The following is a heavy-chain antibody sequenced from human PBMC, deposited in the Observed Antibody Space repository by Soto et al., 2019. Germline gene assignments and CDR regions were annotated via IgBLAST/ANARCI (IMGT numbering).Heavy chain of an antibody. CDR1: GYTYTFNTYA. CDR2: ISTTGGST. CDR3: AKVKGGIVPTIGGAFDS. J-gene: IGHJ4*02. V-gene: IGHV3-23*01. D-gene: IGHD5-12*01. Sequence: EVQLLESGGGLVQPGGSLRLSCAGSGYTYTFNTYALSWVGQAPGKGLEWVAGISTTGGSTYYADSVKGRFTISRDNSKDTLFLQLIILRVDDAAVYFCAKVKGGIVPTIGGAFDSWGRGTLVSVSS.